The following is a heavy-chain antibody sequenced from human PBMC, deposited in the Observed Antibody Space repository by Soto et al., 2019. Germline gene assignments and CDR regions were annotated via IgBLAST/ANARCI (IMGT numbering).Heavy chain of an antibody. D-gene: IGHD6-13*01. CDR1: GGTFSSYA. Sequence: GASVKVSCKASGGTFSSYAISWVRQAPGQGLEWMGGIIPIFGTASYAQKFQGRVTITADESTSTAYMELSSLRSEDTAVYYCANDLIGDTGYSNHYYGMDVWGQGTTVTVSS. CDR3: ANDLIGDTGYSNHYYGMDV. V-gene: IGHV1-69*13. J-gene: IGHJ6*02. CDR2: IIPIFGTA.